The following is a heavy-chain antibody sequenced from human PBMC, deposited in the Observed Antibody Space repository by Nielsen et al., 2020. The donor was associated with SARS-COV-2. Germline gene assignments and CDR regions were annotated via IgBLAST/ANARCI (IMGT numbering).Heavy chain of an antibody. D-gene: IGHD6-13*01. CDR3: ATTIAAALNRYYYYYGMDV. CDR1: GYTFTSYG. V-gene: IGHV1-18*01. J-gene: IGHJ6*02. CDR2: ISAYNGNT. Sequence: ASVKVSCKASGYTFTSYGISWVRQAPGQGLEWMGWISAYNGNTNYAQKLQGRVTMTTDTSTSTAYMELRSLRSDDTAVYYCATTIAAALNRYYYYYGMDVWGQGTTVTVSS.